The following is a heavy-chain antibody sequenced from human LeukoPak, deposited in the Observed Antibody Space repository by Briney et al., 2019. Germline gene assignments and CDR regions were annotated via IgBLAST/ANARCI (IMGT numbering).Heavy chain of an antibody. CDR1: GITFSSNW. J-gene: IGHJ3*02. V-gene: IGHV3-74*01. CDR2: ITSDGSST. D-gene: IGHD3-22*01. CDR3: ARAVRTYDSSGDYLDAFDI. Sequence: GGSLRLSCVASGITFSSNWHWVRQAPGTGLAWVSRITSDGSSTSYADSVKGRFTNSRDNTKNTLYLQMKSLRAEDTAVYYCARAVRTYDSSGDYLDAFDIWGQGTMVTVSS.